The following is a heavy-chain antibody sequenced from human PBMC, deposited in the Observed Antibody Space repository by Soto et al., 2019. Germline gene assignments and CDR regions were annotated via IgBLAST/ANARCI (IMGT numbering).Heavy chain of an antibody. D-gene: IGHD3-10*01. V-gene: IGHV1-69*02. CDR3: ARAADYYGSGSYLDGMDV. CDR2: IIPILGIA. CDR1: GGTFSSYT. Sequence: SVKVSCKASGGTFSSYTISWVRQAPGQGLEWMGRIIPILGIANYAQKFQGRVTITADKSTSTAYMELSNLRSEDTAVYYCARAADYYGSGSYLDGMDVWGQGTTVTVSS. J-gene: IGHJ6*02.